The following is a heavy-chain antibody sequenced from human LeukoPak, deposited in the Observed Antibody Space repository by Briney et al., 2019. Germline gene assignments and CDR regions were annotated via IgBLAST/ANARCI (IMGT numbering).Heavy chain of an antibody. CDR2: IYYSGST. D-gene: IGHD5-12*01. Sequence: SETLSLTCTVSGGSISSGDYYWSWVRQPPGKGLEWIGYIYYSGSTYYNPSLKSRVTMSVDTSQNLFSLKLSSVTAADTAVYFCARQNSGYDVWGQGTLVTVSS. V-gene: IGHV4-30-4*01. CDR1: GGSISSGDYY. CDR3: ARQNSGYDV. J-gene: IGHJ4*02.